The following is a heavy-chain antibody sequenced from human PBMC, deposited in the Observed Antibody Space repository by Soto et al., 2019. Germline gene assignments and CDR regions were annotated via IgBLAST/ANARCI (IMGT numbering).Heavy chain of an antibody. CDR1: GGTFSSYA. J-gene: IGHJ6*02. D-gene: IGHD6-19*01. CDR3: ATSRPRIAVAGTYYYYYGMDV. Sequence: QVQLVQSGAEVKKPGSSVKVSCKASGGTFSSYAISWVRQAPGQGLEWIGGIIPIFGTANYAQKFQGRVTITADESTSTAYMELSSLRSEDTAVYYCATSRPRIAVAGTYYYYYGMDVWGQGTTVTVSS. CDR2: IIPIFGTA. V-gene: IGHV1-69*12.